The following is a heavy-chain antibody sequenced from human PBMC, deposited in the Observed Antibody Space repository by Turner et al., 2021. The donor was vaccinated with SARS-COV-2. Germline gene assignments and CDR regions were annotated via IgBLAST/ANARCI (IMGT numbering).Heavy chain of an antibody. V-gene: IGHV3-66*01. J-gene: IGHJ4*02. D-gene: IGHD3-10*01. Sequence: EVQLVESGGGLVQPGGSLRLSGPASGFTVSSNYMSWVRQAPGKGLEWVSVIYSGGSTFYADSVKGRFTISRDNSKNTLYLQMNSLRAEDTAVYYCAREVSGSSNTGVYFDYWGQGTLVTVSS. CDR1: GFTVSSNY. CDR2: IYSGGST. CDR3: AREVSGSSNTGVYFDY.